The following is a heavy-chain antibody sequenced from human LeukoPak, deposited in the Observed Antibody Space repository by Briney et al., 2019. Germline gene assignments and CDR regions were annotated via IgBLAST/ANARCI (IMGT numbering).Heavy chain of an antibody. D-gene: IGHD5-12*01. CDR1: GFTFSRYS. CDR3: ARAPTKIRRGRFVP. CDR2: NSIHGGST. V-gene: IGHV3-64*04. J-gene: IGHJ5*02. Sequence: GGSLRLSWSASGFTFSRYSMHWVRQAPRKGLEYVSANSIHGGSTYYADSVKGRFTSSRDNAKNPLYLQINNLRVEDTASCHCARAPTKIRRGRFVPWGERTLVTVSS.